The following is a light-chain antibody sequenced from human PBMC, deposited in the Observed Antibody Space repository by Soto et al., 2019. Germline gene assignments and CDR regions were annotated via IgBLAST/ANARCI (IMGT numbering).Light chain of an antibody. V-gene: IGKV3-15*01. J-gene: IGKJ3*01. CDR2: DAS. CDR1: QNINNN. Sequence: EIVLTQSPATLSVSPGERATLSCRASQNINNNFAWYQQKPGQAPRLLIYDASTRATSIPARFSGSGSGTDFTLTISSLQSEDFAVYYCQQYNDWPLTFGPGTKLDIK. CDR3: QQYNDWPLT.